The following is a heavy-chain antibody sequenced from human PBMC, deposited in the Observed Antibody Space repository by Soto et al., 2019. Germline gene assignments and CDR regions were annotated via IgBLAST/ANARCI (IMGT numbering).Heavy chain of an antibody. CDR3: AGDHGNSGTFDP. J-gene: IGHJ5*02. CDR2: INSHNGVT. D-gene: IGHD1-1*01. V-gene: IGHV1-18*01. CDR1: GDISPRYG. Sequence: QVQLVQSGPEVKKPGALVKVSCKASGDISPRYGISWVRQAPGQGLEWLGWINSHNGVTNYAQSLQGRVTLTTDSSTSTAYMEVRSLRCDDTAVYYCAGDHGNSGTFDPWGQGTLVTVSS.